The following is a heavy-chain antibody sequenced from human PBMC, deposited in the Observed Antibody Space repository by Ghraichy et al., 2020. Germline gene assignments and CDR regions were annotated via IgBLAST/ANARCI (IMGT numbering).Heavy chain of an antibody. CDR2: IGGGET. J-gene: IGHJ3*01. CDR1: GFTFDIIA. D-gene: IGHD5-12*01. Sequence: GGSLRLSCAPSGFTFDIIAMNWVRQAPGKGLEWVSTIGGGETYYADSVKGCFTISRDNSRSILYLQMNSLGVENTAVYYCAKDLRDHNGIYDPFDLWGQGTMVTVSS. V-gene: IGHV3-23*01. CDR3: AKDLRDHNGIYDPFDL.